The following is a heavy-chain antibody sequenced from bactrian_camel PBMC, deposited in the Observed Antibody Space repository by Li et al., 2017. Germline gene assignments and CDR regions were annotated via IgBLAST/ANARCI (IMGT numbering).Heavy chain of an antibody. D-gene: IGHD1*01. V-gene: IGHV3-2*01. Sequence: VQLVESGGGLVQPGGSLRLSCAASGFTAGTYYITWVRQAPGKGLEWLSSIYRGSSIKLYGDSVKGRFTISIDNSKNTLYMQMNSLRADDSAMYYCAIGLFADFGLGLGTQVTVS. CDR2: IYRGSSIK. CDR1: GFTAGTYY. J-gene: IGHJ4*01.